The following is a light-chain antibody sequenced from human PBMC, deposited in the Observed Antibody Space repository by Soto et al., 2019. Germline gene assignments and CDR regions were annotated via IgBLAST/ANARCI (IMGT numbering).Light chain of an antibody. CDR2: AAS. CDR1: ESIDNW. V-gene: IGKV1-6*01. CDR3: LLDFSYFWA. J-gene: IGKJ1*01. Sequence: IQMTQSPSTLSASVGDTVTITCRASESIDNWLAWYQQKPGKVPKLLIYAASTLQSGVPSRFSGSRSGTDFTLTISSLQPEDFATYYCLLDFSYFWAFGQGTKVHIK.